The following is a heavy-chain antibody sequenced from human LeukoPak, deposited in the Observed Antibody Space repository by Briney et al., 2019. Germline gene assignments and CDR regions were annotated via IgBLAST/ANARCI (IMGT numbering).Heavy chain of an antibody. J-gene: IGHJ4*02. CDR2: INPSGGST. CDR3: ARGHYYGSGSYYNGDDY. V-gene: IGHV1-46*01. Sequence: ASVKVSCKASGYTFTSYYMHWVRQALGQGLEWMGIINPSGGSTSYAQKFQGRVTMTRDMSTSTVYMELSSLRSEDTAVYYCARGHYYGSGSYYNGDDYWGQGTLVTVSS. D-gene: IGHD3-10*01. CDR1: GYTFTSYY.